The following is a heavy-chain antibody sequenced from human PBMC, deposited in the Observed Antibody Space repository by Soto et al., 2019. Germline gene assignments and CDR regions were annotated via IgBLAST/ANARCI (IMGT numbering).Heavy chain of an antibody. CDR1: GGTFSSYA. Sequence: SVKVSCKASGGTFSSYAISWVRQAPGQGLEWMGGIIPIFGTANYAQKFQGRVTITADESTSTAYMELSSLRSEDTAVYYCARVYRPKDAGFGYYFDYWGQGTLVTVSS. J-gene: IGHJ4*02. V-gene: IGHV1-69*13. D-gene: IGHD3-16*01. CDR2: IIPIFGTA. CDR3: ARVYRPKDAGFGYYFDY.